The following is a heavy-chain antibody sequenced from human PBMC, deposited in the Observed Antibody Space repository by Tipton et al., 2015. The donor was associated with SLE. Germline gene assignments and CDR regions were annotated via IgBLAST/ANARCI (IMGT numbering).Heavy chain of an antibody. CDR2: VYPGDSDT. CDR3: ARLATVTSDFDF. Sequence: QLVQSGAEVKKPGESLNISCKASGYSFTTYWIGWVRQMPGKGLEWVGIVYPGDSDTRYSPSFQGQVTISAAKSISTAYLQWSSLKASDTAMYYCARLATVTSDFDFWGQGTLVTVSS. CDR1: GYSFTTYW. V-gene: IGHV5-51*03. D-gene: IGHD4-17*01. J-gene: IGHJ4*02.